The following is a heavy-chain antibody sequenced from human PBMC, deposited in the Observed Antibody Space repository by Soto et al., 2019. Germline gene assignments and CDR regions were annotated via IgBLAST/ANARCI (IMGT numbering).Heavy chain of an antibody. CDR3: AKDPLYGDYAYFDY. CDR2: ISGSGGST. V-gene: IGHV3-23*01. CDR1: GFTFSIYA. D-gene: IGHD4-17*01. J-gene: IGHJ4*02. Sequence: GGSLRLSFAASGFTFSIYAMSWVRQAPGKGLEWVSAISGSGGSTYYADSVKGRFTISRDNSKNTLYLQMNSLRAEDTAVYYCAKDPLYGDYAYFDYWGQGTLVTVSS.